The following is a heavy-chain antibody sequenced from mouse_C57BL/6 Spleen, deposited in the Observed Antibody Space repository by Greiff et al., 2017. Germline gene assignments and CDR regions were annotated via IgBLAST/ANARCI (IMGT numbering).Heavy chain of an antibody. CDR3: ARETTVGDY. CDR2: IDPSDSYT. Sequence: VQLQQPGAELVMPGASVKLSCKASGYTFTSYWMHWVKQRPGQGLEWIGEIDPSDSYTNSNQKFKGKSTLTVDKSSCTGYMQLSSMTSEDSAVYDCARETTVGDYWGQGTPLTVSS. D-gene: IGHD1-1*01. J-gene: IGHJ2*01. CDR1: GYTFTSYW. V-gene: IGHV1-69*01.